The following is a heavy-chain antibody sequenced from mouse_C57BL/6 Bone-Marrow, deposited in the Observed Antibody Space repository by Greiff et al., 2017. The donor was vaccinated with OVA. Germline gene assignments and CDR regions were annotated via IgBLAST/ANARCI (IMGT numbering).Heavy chain of an antibody. CDR2: IDPSDSYT. D-gene: IGHD2-3*01. CDR1: GYTFTSYW. Sequence: QVQLQQPGAELVKPGASVKLSCKASGYTFTSYWMQWVKQRPGQGLEWIGEIDPSDSYTNYNQKFKGKATLTVDTSSSTAYMQLSSLTSEDSAVYYCVRDGYLMDYWGQGTSVTVSS. CDR3: VRDGYLMDY. V-gene: IGHV1-50*01. J-gene: IGHJ4*01.